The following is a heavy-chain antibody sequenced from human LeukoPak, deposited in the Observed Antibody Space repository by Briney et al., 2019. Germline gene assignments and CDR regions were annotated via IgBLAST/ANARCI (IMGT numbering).Heavy chain of an antibody. J-gene: IGHJ4*02. CDR1: GGSFSGYY. V-gene: IGHV4-34*01. D-gene: IGHD2-2*01. CDR2: INHGGST. CDR3: ASQGAAIGPFDY. Sequence: SETLSLTCAVYGGSFSGYYWSWIRQPPGKGLEWIGEINHGGSTNYNPSLKSRVTISVDTSKNQFSLKLSSVTAADTAVYYCASQGAAIGPFDYWGQGTLVTVSS.